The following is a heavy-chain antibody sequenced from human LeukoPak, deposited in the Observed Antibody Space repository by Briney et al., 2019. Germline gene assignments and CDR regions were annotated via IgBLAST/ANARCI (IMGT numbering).Heavy chain of an antibody. CDR1: GYTFTVYY. CDR2: INPKSGET. CDR3: ARVPRRGERFDP. J-gene: IGHJ5*02. V-gene: IGHV1-2*02. Sequence: GASVKVSCKASGYTFTVYYMHWIRQAPGQGLEWMGWINPKSGETNYAQKFQGRVTMTRDTSISTAYMELSGLRFDDTAAYYCARVPRRGERFDPWGQGTLVTVSS. D-gene: IGHD3-10*01.